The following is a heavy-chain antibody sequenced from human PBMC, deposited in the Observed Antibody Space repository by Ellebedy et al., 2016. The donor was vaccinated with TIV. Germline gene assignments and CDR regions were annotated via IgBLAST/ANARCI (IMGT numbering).Heavy chain of an antibody. Sequence: GESLKISCAASGFTVTTNYMNWVRPAPGKGLEWVSVIFSASDGGETHYADSVKGRFTISRDKAKNSLYLQVNSLRAEDTAVYYCASARIVGATGRNMDVWGQGTTVTVSS. CDR2: IFSASDGGET. D-gene: IGHD1-26*01. CDR3: ASARIVGATGRNMDV. CDR1: GFTVTTNY. J-gene: IGHJ6*02. V-gene: IGHV3-53*01.